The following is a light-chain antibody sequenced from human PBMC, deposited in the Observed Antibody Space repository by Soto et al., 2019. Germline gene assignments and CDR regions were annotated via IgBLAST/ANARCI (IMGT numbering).Light chain of an antibody. CDR1: QSVGPF. CDR3: QHRATWPPSVT. V-gene: IGKV3-11*01. J-gene: IGKJ4*01. Sequence: EVLLEQPPDTLSLSPGARATLSCRASQSVGPFLNWYQHKPGQAPRLLIYDVSKRATGIPARFGGSGSGTDFTLTIRKLEPEDFAVYYCQHRATWPPSVTFGGGTRV. CDR2: DVS.